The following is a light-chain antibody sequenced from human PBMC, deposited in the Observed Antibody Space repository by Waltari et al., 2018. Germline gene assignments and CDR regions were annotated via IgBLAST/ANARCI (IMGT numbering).Light chain of an antibody. Sequence: SYVLTQPPSVSVAPGKTARIICGGNDIGSKSVPWYQRKPGQAPVLVVYDDRDRPSGIPERFSGSNSDNTATLTISRVEAGDEGDYYCQVWDSSSEPWVFGGGTKLTVL. CDR3: QVWDSSSEPWV. CDR1: DIGSKS. V-gene: IGLV3-21*01. CDR2: DDR. J-gene: IGLJ3*02.